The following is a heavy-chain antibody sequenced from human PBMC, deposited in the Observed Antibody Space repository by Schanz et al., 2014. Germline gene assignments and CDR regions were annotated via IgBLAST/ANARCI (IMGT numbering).Heavy chain of an antibody. D-gene: IGHD3-10*01. J-gene: IGHJ5*01. CDR2: IKRDGSEK. Sequence: VQLVESGGGVVQPGRSLRLSCAASGFSFSTYWMSWVRQAPGKGLEWVANIKRDGSEKNYLDSVKGRFTISRDNSKNTVHLQMNSLRAEDTAVYYCAKQHIVRGVIYLNWFDSWGQGTLVTVSS. CDR1: GFSFSTYW. CDR3: AKQHIVRGVIYLNWFDS. V-gene: IGHV3-7*02.